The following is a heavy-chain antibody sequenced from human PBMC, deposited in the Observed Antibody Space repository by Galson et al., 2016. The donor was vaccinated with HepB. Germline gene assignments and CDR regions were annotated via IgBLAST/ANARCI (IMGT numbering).Heavy chain of an antibody. CDR3: AGESGYCSSTSCYAYYYYYGMDV. V-gene: IGHV1-3*01. CDR2: INAGNGNT. D-gene: IGHD2-2*01. J-gene: IGHJ6*02. CDR1: GYTFTSYV. Sequence: SVKVSCKASGYTFTSYVMHWVRQGPGQRLEWMGWINAGNGNTKYSQKFQGRVAITRDTSASTAYRELSSLRSEDTAVYYCAGESGYCSSTSCYAYYYYYGMDVWGQGTTVTVSS.